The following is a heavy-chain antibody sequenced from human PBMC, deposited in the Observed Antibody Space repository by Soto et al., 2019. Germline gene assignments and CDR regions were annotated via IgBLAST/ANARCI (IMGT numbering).Heavy chain of an antibody. V-gene: IGHV3-11*01. CDR1: GFTFSDYY. CDR3: ASGRTLKAATYFDY. CDR2: ISSSGSTI. J-gene: IGHJ4*02. Sequence: GGSLRLSCAASGFTFSDYYMSWIRQAPGKGLEWVSYISSSGSTIYYADSVKGRFTISRDNAKNSLYLQMNSLRAEDTAVYYCASGRTLKAATYFDYWGQGTLVTVSS. D-gene: IGHD2-15*01.